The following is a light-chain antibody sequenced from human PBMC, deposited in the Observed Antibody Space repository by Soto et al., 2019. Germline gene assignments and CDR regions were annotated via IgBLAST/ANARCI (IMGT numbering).Light chain of an antibody. V-gene: IGKV1-5*01. J-gene: IGKJ1*01. Sequence: DIQITQSPSTLSASVGGRVSINCRASQNISTWLAWYQQIPGRAPKLLISDASSSERGVSSRFSGSGSGTDFTLTMSGLQPDDFATYFCQQYSSYPWTFGQGTKVDIK. CDR1: QNISTW. CDR2: DAS. CDR3: QQYSSYPWT.